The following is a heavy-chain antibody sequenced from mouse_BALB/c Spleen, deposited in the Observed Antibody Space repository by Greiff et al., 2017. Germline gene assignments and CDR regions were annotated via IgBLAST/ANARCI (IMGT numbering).Heavy chain of an antibody. Sequence: EVQVVESGGGLVQPGGSRKLSCAASGFTFSSFGMHWVRQAPEKGLEWVAYISSGSSTIYYADTVKGRFTISRDNPKNTLFLQMTSLRSEDTAMYYCAREYEDAYWGQGTLVTVSA. CDR2: ISSGSSTI. D-gene: IGHD2-10*02. J-gene: IGHJ3*01. V-gene: IGHV5-17*02. CDR3: AREYEDAY. CDR1: GFTFSSFG.